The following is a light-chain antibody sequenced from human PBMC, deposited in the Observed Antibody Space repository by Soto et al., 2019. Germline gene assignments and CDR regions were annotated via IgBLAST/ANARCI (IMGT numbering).Light chain of an antibody. V-gene: IGLV2-23*02. CDR2: EVS. CDR1: SSDIGSYNL. CDR3: CSYAGSGKVV. J-gene: IGLJ3*02. Sequence: QSALTQPASVSGSLGQSISISRTGTSSDIGSYNLVSWYQQYPGKAPKLIILEVSERPSGVSNRFSGSKSGDTASLTISGLQAEDEADYYCCSYAGSGKVVFGGGTKVTVL.